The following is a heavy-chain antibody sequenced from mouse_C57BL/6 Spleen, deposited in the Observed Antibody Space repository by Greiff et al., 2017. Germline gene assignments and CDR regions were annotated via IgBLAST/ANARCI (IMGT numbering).Heavy chain of an antibody. CDR1: GYSITSGYY. J-gene: IGHJ2*01. V-gene: IGHV3-6*01. Sequence: ESGPGLVKPSQSLSLTCSVTGYSITSGYYWNWIRQFPGNKLEWMGYISYDGSNNYNPSLKNRISITRDTSKNQFFLKLNSVTTEDTATYYCARQLRLRRYFDYWGQGTTLTVSS. D-gene: IGHD3-2*02. CDR2: ISYDGSN. CDR3: ARQLRLRRYFDY.